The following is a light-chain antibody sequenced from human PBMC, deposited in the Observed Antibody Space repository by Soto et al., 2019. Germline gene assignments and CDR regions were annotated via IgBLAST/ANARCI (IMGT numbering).Light chain of an antibody. CDR3: QQFSSYPLT. Sequence: DIVLTQSPGTLSLSPEERATLSCRASQRVSNTYLAWYQQKPGQAPRLLIYGASSRATGIPDRFSGSGSGTDFTLTISRVAPEDFAVYYCQQFSSYPLTFGGGTKVDIK. CDR1: QRVSNTY. J-gene: IGKJ4*01. CDR2: GAS. V-gene: IGKV3-20*01.